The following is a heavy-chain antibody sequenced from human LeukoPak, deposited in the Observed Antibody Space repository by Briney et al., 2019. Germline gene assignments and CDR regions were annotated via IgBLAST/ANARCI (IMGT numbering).Heavy chain of an antibody. CDR1: AFTFSNYW. V-gene: IGHV3-7*01. Sequence: GGSLRLSCAAPAFTFSNYWMSWVRQAPGKGLEWVANIKEDGSEKYYVDSVKGRFTISRDNAKNSLYLQMNSLRADDTAVYYCARDHYYGSGSYHIWGQGTLVTVSS. CDR2: IKEDGSEK. D-gene: IGHD3-10*01. J-gene: IGHJ4*02. CDR3: ARDHYYGSGSYHI.